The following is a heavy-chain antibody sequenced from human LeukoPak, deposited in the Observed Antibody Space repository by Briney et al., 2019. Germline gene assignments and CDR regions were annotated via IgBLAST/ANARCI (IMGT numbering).Heavy chain of an antibody. CDR3: ARLTMVLAFDI. CDR2: IYSGGST. CDR1: GGSISSSSYY. D-gene: IGHD4/OR15-4a*01. V-gene: IGHV3-53*01. J-gene: IGHJ3*02. Sequence: PSETLSLTCTVSGGSISSSSYYWGWIRQPPGKGLEWVSVIYSGGSTYYADSVKGRFTISRDNSKNTLYLQMNSLRAEDTAVYYCARLTMVLAFDIWGQGTMVTVSS.